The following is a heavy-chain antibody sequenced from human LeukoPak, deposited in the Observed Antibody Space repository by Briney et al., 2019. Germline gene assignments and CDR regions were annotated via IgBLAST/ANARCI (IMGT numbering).Heavy chain of an antibody. V-gene: IGHV3-21*01. CDR3: ARGGARRDGYNYFDS. CDR1: GFSFSSYS. CDR2: ILISSSNI. J-gene: IGHJ4*02. Sequence: PGGSLRLSCAASGFSFSSYSMNWVRQAPGKGLEWVSSILISSSNIYYADSVKGRFTISRDRAKNSLYLQMNSLRAEDTAVYYCARGGARRDGYNYFDSWGQGTPVTVSS. D-gene: IGHD5-24*01.